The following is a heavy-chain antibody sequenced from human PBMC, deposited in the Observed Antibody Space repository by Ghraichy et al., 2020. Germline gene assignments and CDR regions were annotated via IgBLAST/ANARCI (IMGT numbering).Heavy chain of an antibody. CDR3: VTQRPGTHTGFHFES. V-gene: IGHV5-10-1*01. J-gene: IGHJ4*02. Sequence: AESLNISCEGSGYGFTTKWINWVRQMPGKGLEWLGRIDPSGSYTKYSPSSQGHVTITADRSVSTVYLQWSSLLASDTAMYYCVTQRPGTHTGFHFESWGQGALVTVS. CDR1: GYGFTTKW. D-gene: IGHD3-10*01. CDR2: IDPSGSYT.